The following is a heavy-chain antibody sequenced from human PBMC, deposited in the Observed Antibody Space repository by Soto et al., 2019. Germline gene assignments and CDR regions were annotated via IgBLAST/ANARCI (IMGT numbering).Heavy chain of an antibody. J-gene: IGHJ5*02. V-gene: IGHV4-59*13. D-gene: IGHD6-13*01. CDR2: IYYSGST. CDR3: ARVRVRGIAAAGARGWFDP. Sequence: QVQLQESGPGLVKPSETLSLTCTVSGGSISNYYWSWIRQPPGKGLEWIGYIYYSGSTNYNPSLKSRVTLSVATSKNQFTLKLRSVTAADTAVYYCARVRVRGIAAAGARGWFDPWGQGTLVTVSS. CDR1: GGSISNYY.